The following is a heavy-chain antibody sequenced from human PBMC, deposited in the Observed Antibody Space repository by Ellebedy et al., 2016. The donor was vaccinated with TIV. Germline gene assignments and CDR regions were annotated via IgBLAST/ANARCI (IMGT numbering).Heavy chain of an antibody. D-gene: IGHD2-15*01. CDR1: GYTFTSYY. J-gene: IGHJ6*02. V-gene: IGHV1-2*04. CDR3: ARVRAAGSWGFYYYGMDV. CDR2: INPNSGGT. Sequence: ASVKVSCKASGYTFTSYYMHWVRQAPGQGLEWMGWINPNSGGTNYAQKFQGWVTMTRDTSISTAYMELSSLRSEDTAVYYCARVRAAGSWGFYYYGMDVWGQGTTVTVSS.